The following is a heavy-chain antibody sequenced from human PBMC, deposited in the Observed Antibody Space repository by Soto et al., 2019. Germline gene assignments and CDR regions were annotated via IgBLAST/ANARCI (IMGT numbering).Heavy chain of an antibody. J-gene: IGHJ5*02. CDR3: AKAWVRASKLTSDP. D-gene: IGHD7-27*01. CDR1: GFTFSSYA. CDR2: ISGSGGST. V-gene: IGHV3-23*01. Sequence: EVQLLESGGGLVQPGGSLRLSCAASGFTFSSYAMSWVRQAPGKGLEWVAAISGSGGSTYYADSVKGRFTISRDNSKNTLYLQMNSLRAEDTAVYYCAKAWVRASKLTSDPWGQGTLVTVSS.